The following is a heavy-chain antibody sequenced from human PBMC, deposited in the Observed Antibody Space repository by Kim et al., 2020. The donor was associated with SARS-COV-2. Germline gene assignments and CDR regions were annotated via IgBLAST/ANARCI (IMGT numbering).Heavy chain of an antibody. D-gene: IGHD1-1*01. CDR2: ISGSGGTT. CDR3: AKGGVSTTPLDY. CDR1: GFTFRNYA. J-gene: IGHJ4*02. V-gene: IGHV3-23*01. Sequence: GGSLRLSCAASGFTFRNYAMTWVRQVPGKGLEWVSSISGSGGTTYYADSVKGRFTISRDNSKNTLFLQMNGLRAEDTAVYICAKGGVSTTPLDYWGQGTL.